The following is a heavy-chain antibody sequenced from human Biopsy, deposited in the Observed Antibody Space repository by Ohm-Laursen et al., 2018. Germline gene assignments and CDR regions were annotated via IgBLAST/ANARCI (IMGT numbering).Heavy chain of an antibody. CDR3: ARDLHGRGPNWGASTGVFDL. CDR2: VYYTGTT. Sequence: LSLSCAAPGFTFSDYYMNWIRQSPGKGLEWLGVVYYTGTTTYNPSFKSRVTLSMDTSNNQVSLGLLSVTAADTAVYFCARDLHGRGPNWGASTGVFDLWGHGTAVSVSS. J-gene: IGHJ3*01. D-gene: IGHD1-26*01. CDR1: GFTFSDYY. V-gene: IGHV4-59*12.